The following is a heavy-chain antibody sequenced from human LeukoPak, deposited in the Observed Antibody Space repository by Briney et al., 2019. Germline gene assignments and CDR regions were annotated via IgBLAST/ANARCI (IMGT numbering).Heavy chain of an antibody. V-gene: IGHV3-20*04. CDR2: INWNGGST. Sequence: PGGSLRLSCAASGFTFSSYSMNWGRQAPGKGLEWVSGINWNGGSTGYADSVKGRFTISRDNAKNSLYLQMNSLRAEDTALYYCARRDSSGYYGYFDYWGQGTLVAVSS. J-gene: IGHJ4*02. CDR3: ARRDSSGYYGYFDY. CDR1: GFTFSSYS. D-gene: IGHD3-22*01.